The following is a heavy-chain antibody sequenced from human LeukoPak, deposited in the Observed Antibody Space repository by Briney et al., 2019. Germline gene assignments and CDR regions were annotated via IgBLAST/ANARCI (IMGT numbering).Heavy chain of an antibody. CDR3: ARAIGVVTPPYYYYYMDV. CDR2: IYTSGST. J-gene: IGHJ6*03. CDR1: GGSISSYY. D-gene: IGHD3-3*01. Sequence: SETLSLTCTVSGGSISSYYWSWIRQPAGEGLVWIGRIYTSGSTNYNPSLKSRVTISVDTSKNQFSLKLSSVTAADTAVYYCARAIGVVTPPYYYYYMDVWGKGTTVTVSS. V-gene: IGHV4-4*07.